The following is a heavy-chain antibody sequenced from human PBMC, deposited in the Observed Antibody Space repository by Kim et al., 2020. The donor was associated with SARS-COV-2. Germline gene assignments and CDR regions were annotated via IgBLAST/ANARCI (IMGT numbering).Heavy chain of an antibody. CDR2: INHSGST. CDR1: GGSFSGYY. Sequence: SQTLSLTCAVYGGSFSGYYWSWIRQPPGKGLEWIGEINHSGSTNYNPSLKSRVTISVDTSKNQFSLKLSSVTAADTAVYYCARGDIVVVPAARIDAFDIWGHGTMVTVSS. V-gene: IGHV4-34*01. J-gene: IGHJ3*02. CDR3: ARGDIVVVPAARIDAFDI. D-gene: IGHD2-2*01.